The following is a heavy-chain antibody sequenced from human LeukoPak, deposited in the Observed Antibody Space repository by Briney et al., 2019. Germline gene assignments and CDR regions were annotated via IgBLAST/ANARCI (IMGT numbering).Heavy chain of an antibody. CDR3: ARDRGWCSSTSCYEDNFDC. CDR1: GYTFTSYH. CDR2: INPNSGGT. Sequence: ASVKVSCKASGYTFTSYHLHWVRQAPGQGLEWMGWINPNSGGTYYAQKFQGRVTMTRDTSISTAYMELSRLRSDDTAVYYCARDRGWCSSTSCYEDNFDCWGQGTLVTVSS. J-gene: IGHJ4*02. D-gene: IGHD2-2*01. V-gene: IGHV1-2*02.